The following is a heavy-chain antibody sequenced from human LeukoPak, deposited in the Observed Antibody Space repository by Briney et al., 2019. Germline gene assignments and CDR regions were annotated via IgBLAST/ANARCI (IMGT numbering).Heavy chain of an antibody. D-gene: IGHD6-19*01. J-gene: IGHJ4*02. Sequence: GGALRLSCVASGFTFSDHSMNWVRHAPGKGLEWISYISRSRDIIFYADSVKGRFTISRDNAKNSLFLQMNSLRDEDTAVYYCATDLIAVTEVYWGQGTLVTVSS. CDR1: GFTFSDHS. CDR2: ISRSRDII. CDR3: ATDLIAVTEVY. V-gene: IGHV3-48*02.